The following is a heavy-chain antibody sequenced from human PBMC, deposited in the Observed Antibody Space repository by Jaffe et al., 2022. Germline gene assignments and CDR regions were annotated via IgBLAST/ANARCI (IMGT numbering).Heavy chain of an antibody. J-gene: IGHJ4*02. CDR3: AKDFYISGRYPEAFDY. Sequence: QVHLVESGGGVVQPGGSLRLSCAASGFTFSSSGMHWVRQAPGKGLEWVAFIRYDGSNEYYADSVKGRFTISRDNSENTLYLQMNSLRAEDTGVYYCAKDFYISGRYPEAFDYWGQGTLFTVSS. V-gene: IGHV3-30*02. D-gene: IGHD6-19*01. CDR1: GFTFSSSG. CDR2: IRYDGSNE.